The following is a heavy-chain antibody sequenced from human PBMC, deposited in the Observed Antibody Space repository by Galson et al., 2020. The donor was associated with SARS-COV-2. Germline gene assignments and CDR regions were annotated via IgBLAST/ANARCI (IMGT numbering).Heavy chain of an antibody. D-gene: IGHD1-26*01. CDR1: GFTFDEYA. V-gene: IGHV3-9*01. J-gene: IGHJ3*01. Sequence: LSLTCAASGFTFDEYAMHWVRQVPGKGLEWVSGISWNSGSTVYVDSVKGRFTIPRDNAENSLYLQMNNLRVEDTALYYCVKDTRYYSGTYYSHAFDVWGQGTMVTVSS. CDR3: VKDTRYYSGTYYSHAFDV. CDR2: ISWNSGST.